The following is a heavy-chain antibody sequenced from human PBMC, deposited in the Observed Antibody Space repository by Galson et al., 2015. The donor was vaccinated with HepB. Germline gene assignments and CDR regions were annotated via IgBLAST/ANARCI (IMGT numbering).Heavy chain of an antibody. D-gene: IGHD3-10*01. V-gene: IGHV3-23*01. CDR1: GFTFGNYV. J-gene: IGHJ4*02. CDR3: AKSHSYYYGSGNS. CDR2: IIGSGAAS. Sequence: SLRLSCAASGFTFGNYVMSWVRQAPGKGLEWVSVIIGSGAASYYTDSVKGRFTISRDNSKNMLYLQMNSLRAEDTAVFYCAKSHSYYYGSGNSWGQGTLVTVSS.